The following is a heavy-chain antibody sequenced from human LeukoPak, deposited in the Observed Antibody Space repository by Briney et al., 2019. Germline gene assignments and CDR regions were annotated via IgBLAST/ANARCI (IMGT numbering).Heavy chain of an antibody. D-gene: IGHD3-22*01. V-gene: IGHV4-30-4*08. J-gene: IGHJ4*02. CDR2: IYYSGST. Sequence: PSETLSLTCAIYGGSFSGYYWSWIRQSPGKGLEWFGYIYYSGSTFYNPSLKSRVIISVDTSKNQFSLKLSSVTAADTAVYYCARESRPTFYYDSSGNYPDYWGQGTLVTVSS. CDR1: GGSFSGYY. CDR3: ARESRPTFYYDSSGNYPDY.